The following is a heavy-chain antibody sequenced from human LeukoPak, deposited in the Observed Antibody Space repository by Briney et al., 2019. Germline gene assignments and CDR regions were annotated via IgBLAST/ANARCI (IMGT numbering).Heavy chain of an antibody. CDR1: GYTFTSYY. V-gene: IGHV1-46*01. CDR3: ARDRVEMATIGAFDI. CDR2: INPSGGST. Sequence: ASVKVSCKASGYTFTSYYMHWVRQAPGQGLEWMGIINPSGGSTSYAQKFQGRVTITADKSTSTAYMELSSLRSEDTAVYYCARDRVEMATIGAFDIWGQGTMVTVSS. D-gene: IGHD5-24*01. J-gene: IGHJ3*02.